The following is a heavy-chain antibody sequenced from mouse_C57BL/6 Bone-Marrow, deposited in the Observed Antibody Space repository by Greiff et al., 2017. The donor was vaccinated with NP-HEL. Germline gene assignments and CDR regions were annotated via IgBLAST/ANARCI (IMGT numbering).Heavy chain of an antibody. V-gene: IGHV1-18*01. D-gene: IGHD1-1*01. CDR1: GYTFTDYN. Sequence: EVQLQQSGPELVKPGASVKIPCKASGYTFTDYNMDWVKQSHGKSLEWIGDINPNNGGTIYNQKFKGKATLTVDKSSSTAYMELRSLTSEDTAVYYCARRGGSSYWSYFGDWGQVTTLTVSS. CDR2: INPNNGGT. CDR3: ARRGGSSYWSYFGD. J-gene: IGHJ2*01.